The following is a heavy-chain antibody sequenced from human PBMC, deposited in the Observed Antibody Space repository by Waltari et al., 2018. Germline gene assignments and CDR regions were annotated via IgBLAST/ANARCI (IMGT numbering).Heavy chain of an antibody. V-gene: IGHV1-69*08. J-gene: IGHJ6*02. Sequence: QVQLVQSGAEVKKPGSSVKVSCKASGGTFSSYAISWVRQAPGQGLEWMGRIIPIFGTANYAQKFQGRVTITADKSTSTAYMELSSLRSEDTAVYYCAGRRYRPRDYYYGMDVWGQGTTVTVSS. CDR3: AGRRYRPRDYYYGMDV. D-gene: IGHD3-16*02. CDR2: IIPIFGTA. CDR1: GGTFSSYA.